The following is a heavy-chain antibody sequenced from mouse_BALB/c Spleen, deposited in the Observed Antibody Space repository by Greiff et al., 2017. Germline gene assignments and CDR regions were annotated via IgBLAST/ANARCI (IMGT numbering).Heavy chain of an antibody. CDR1: GYTFTDYA. V-gene: IGHV1S137*01. J-gene: IGHJ3*01. D-gene: IGHD2-14*01. Sequence: VHLVESGAELVRPGVSVKISCKGSGYTFTDYAMHWVKQSHAKSLESIGVISTYYGDASYNQKFKGKATMTVDKSSSTAYMELARLTSEDSAIYYCARGIGGTWFAYWGQGTLVTVSA. CDR3: ARGIGGTWFAY. CDR2: ISTYYGDA.